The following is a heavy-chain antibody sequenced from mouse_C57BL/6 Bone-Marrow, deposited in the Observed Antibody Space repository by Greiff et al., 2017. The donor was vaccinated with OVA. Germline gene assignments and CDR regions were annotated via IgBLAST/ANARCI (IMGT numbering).Heavy chain of an antibody. Sequence: EVQLQQSGAELVRPGASVKLSCTASGFNIKDDYMHWVKQRPEQGLEWIGWIDPENGDTEYASKFQGKATITADTSSNTAYLQLSSLTSEYTAIYYCTTGIAAVASLYSYAMDYWGQGTSVTVSS. CDR3: TTGIAAVASLYSYAMDY. CDR1: GFNIKDDY. D-gene: IGHD1-1*01. J-gene: IGHJ4*01. V-gene: IGHV14-4*01. CDR2: IDPENGDT.